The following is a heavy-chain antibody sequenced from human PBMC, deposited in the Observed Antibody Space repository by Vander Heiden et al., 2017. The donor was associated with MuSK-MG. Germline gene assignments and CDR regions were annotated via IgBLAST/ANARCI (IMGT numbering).Heavy chain of an antibody. CDR1: GGSFSGYY. Sequence: QVQLQQWGAGLLKLSETLSLTCAVYGGSFSGYYWSWIRQPPGKGLEWIGEINHSGSTNYNPSLKSRVTISVDTSKNQFSLKLSSVTAADTAVYYFAVSKSAVGSYPDYWGQGTLVTVSS. CDR2: INHSGST. CDR3: AVSKSAVGSYPDY. V-gene: IGHV4-34*01. D-gene: IGHD1-26*01. J-gene: IGHJ4*02.